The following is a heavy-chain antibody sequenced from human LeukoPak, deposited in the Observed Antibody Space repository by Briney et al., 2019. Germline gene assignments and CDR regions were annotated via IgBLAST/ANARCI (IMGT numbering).Heavy chain of an antibody. CDR2: IKQDGSEK. D-gene: IGHD3-22*01. J-gene: IGHJ4*02. V-gene: IGHV3-7*01. Sequence: SGGSLRLSCAASGFTFSSYAMSWVRQAPGKGLEWVANIKQDGSEKYYVDSVKGRFTISRDNAKNSLYLQMNSLRAEDTAVYYCARLELGAYYDSSGHLWGQGTLATVSS. CDR3: ARLELGAYYDSSGHL. CDR1: GFTFSSYA.